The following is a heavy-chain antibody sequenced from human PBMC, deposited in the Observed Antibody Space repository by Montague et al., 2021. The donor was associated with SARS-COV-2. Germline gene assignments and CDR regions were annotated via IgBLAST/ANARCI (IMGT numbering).Heavy chain of an antibody. CDR2: IHYSGSS. Sequence: SETLSLTCTVSGGPISSSSYYWGWIRQPPGKGLEWIGSIHYSGSSXSYPSIKSRVTIYVDTSKNQFSLKLNSVTAADTAVYFCSRGDFGVVIISYYYYYMDVWGKGTTVTVSS. V-gene: IGHV4-39*01. CDR3: SRGDFGVVIISYYYYYMDV. J-gene: IGHJ6*03. D-gene: IGHD3-3*01. CDR1: GGPISSSSYY.